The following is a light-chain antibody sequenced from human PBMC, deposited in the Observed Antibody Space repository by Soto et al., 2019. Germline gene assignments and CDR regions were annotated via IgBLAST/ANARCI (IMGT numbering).Light chain of an antibody. V-gene: IGKV1-12*01. J-gene: IGKJ4*01. Sequence: DIQMTQSPSSVSASVGDRVTITCRASQGISSWLVWYQQKPGRAPKLLIYTASTLQSVVPSRFSGSGSGTDFTLTISSLQPEDRATYYCQHANSFPLTFGGGTKVEIK. CDR3: QHANSFPLT. CDR1: QGISSW. CDR2: TAS.